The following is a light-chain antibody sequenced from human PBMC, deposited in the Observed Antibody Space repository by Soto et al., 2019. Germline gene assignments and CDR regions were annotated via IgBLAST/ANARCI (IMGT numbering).Light chain of an antibody. V-gene: IGKV3-11*01. CDR2: DAS. J-gene: IGKJ4*01. Sequence: EIVLTQSPATLSLSPGERATLSCRASQSVSSYLAWYQQKPGQVPRLLIYDASNRATGIPARFSGSGSGTDFTLTISSLEPADFAVYYCQQRSNWPPLTFGGGTKVEIK. CDR1: QSVSSY. CDR3: QQRSNWPPLT.